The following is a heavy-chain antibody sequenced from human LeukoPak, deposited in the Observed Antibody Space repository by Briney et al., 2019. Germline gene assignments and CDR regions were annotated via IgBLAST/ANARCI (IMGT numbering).Heavy chain of an antibody. J-gene: IGHJ3*02. CDR3: ARDTYCSSTSCYWGPADAFDI. Sequence: ASVKVSCKASGYTFSDYFMHWVRQAPGQGLQWMGWINPKSGGTHYAEKFQGRVTMTRDTSISTAYMELSSLRSEDTAVYYCARDTYCSSTSCYWGPADAFDIWGQGTMVTVSS. V-gene: IGHV1-2*02. CDR2: INPKSGGT. CDR1: GYTFSDYF. D-gene: IGHD2-2*01.